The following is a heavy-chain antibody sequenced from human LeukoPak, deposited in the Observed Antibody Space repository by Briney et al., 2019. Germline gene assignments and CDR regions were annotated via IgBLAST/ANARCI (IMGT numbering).Heavy chain of an antibody. D-gene: IGHD3-10*01. V-gene: IGHV3-21*01. CDR2: ISSSGTYI. CDR1: GFTFRSYS. J-gene: IGHJ4*02. CDR3: ARDLGGSGTYSDY. Sequence: GGSLRLSCAASGFTFRSYSMNWVRPAPGKGLEWVSSISSSGTYIYYADSLKGRFTISRDNAKNSLYLQMNRLRAEDTAVYYCARDLGGSGTYSDYWGQGTLVTVSS.